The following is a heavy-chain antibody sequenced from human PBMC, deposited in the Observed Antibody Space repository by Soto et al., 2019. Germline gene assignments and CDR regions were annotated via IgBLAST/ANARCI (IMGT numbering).Heavy chain of an antibody. J-gene: IGHJ6*03. Sequence: EVRLVESGGGLVQPGESLRLSCEASGFTVGTNYISWVRQSPGKGLEWVSVIYAAGHTEYPDSVKGRFTIYIDKSLNTVSLKMSSLRVDDTAVYYCAIAIVTPGTYYIDVWGKGTTVTVSS. CDR3: AIAIVTPGTYYIDV. CDR1: GFTVGTNY. CDR2: IYAAGHT. D-gene: IGHD1-26*01. V-gene: IGHV3-66*01.